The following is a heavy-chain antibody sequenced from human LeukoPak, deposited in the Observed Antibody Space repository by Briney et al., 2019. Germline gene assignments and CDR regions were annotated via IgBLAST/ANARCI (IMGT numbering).Heavy chain of an antibody. CDR1: GYTFTINY. D-gene: IGHD2-15*01. V-gene: IGHV1-46*01. Sequence: ASEEVSCKASGYTFTINYMYWVRQARGKGHEWRGVINPSGGSTSYAQEFQGRVTMTTDTSTSTVYMELSSLRSEYTAVYYCARDKRSGGSCSPIAYGGQGPLVTVS. J-gene: IGHJ4*02. CDR3: ARDKRSGGSCSPIAY. CDR2: INPSGGST.